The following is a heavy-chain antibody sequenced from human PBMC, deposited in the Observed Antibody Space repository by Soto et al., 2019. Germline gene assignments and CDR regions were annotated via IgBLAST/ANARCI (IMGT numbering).Heavy chain of an antibody. Sequence: QGQLVQSGAEVKKPGSSVKVSCKASGGTFSSYAISWVRQAPGQGLEWMGGIIPIFGTANYAQKFQGRVTITADKSTSTAYMELSSLRSEDTAVYYGASSYSSSWLRRREIYFGMDVWGQGTTVTVSS. V-gene: IGHV1-69*06. J-gene: IGHJ6*02. CDR3: ASSYSSSWLRRREIYFGMDV. CDR2: IIPIFGTA. D-gene: IGHD6-13*01. CDR1: GGTFSSYA.